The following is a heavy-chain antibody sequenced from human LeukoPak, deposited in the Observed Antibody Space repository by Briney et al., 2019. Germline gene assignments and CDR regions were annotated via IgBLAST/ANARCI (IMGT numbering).Heavy chain of an antibody. J-gene: IGHJ4*02. D-gene: IGHD1-14*01. V-gene: IGHV1-2*02. CDR3: ATSPGYDS. CDR1: GYSFSGYY. CDR2: INPNSGGT. Sequence: EASVTVSCKASGYSFSGYYMHWVRQAPGQGLEWMGWINPNSGGTNYAQKFQGRVTMTRDTSISTAYMELSRLRSDDTAVYYCATSPGYDSWGQGTLVTVSS.